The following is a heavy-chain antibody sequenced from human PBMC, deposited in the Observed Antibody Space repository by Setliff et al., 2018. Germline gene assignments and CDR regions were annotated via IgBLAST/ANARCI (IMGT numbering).Heavy chain of an antibody. CDR3: ARDYSNYIDWFDP. D-gene: IGHD4-4*01. V-gene: IGHV4-39*07. Sequence: SETLSLTCTVSGGSISSSSYYWGWIRQPPGKGLEWIGSIYYSGSAYYNPSLKSRVTISVDTSKNQFSLKLSPVTAADTAVYYCARDYSNYIDWFDPWGQGTLVTVSS. CDR2: IYYSGSA. J-gene: IGHJ5*02. CDR1: GGSISSSSYY.